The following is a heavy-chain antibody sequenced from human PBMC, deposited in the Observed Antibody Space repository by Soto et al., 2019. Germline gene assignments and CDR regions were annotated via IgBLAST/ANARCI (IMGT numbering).Heavy chain of an antibody. CDR1: GYTFTDNF. Sequence: ASVKVSCKASGYTFTDNFMHLVRQAPGQGLEWMGWINPHSGGTNYAQKFQGWVTMTRDTSVSTAYMELSRLRSDDTAVYYCARVDDLGYRTFDYWGQGTLVTVSS. CDR3: ARVDDLGYRTFDY. J-gene: IGHJ4*02. CDR2: INPHSGGT. V-gene: IGHV1-2*04. D-gene: IGHD5-18*01.